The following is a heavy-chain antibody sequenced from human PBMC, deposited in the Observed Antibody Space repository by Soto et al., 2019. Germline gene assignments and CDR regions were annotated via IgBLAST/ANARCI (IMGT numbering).Heavy chain of an antibody. D-gene: IGHD3-3*01. CDR2: IIPIFGTA. CDR1: GGTFSSYA. CDR3: ATKVVLRFLEWLLPNYYYGMDV. Sequence: SVKVSCKASGGTFSSYAISWVRQAPGQGLEWMGGIIPIFGTANYAQKFQGRVTITADKSTSTAYMELSSLRSEDTAVYYCATKVVLRFLEWLLPNYYYGMDVRGQGTTVTVSS. J-gene: IGHJ6*02. V-gene: IGHV1-69*06.